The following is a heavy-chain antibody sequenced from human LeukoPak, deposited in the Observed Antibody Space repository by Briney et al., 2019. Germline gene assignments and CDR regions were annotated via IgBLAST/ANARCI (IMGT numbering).Heavy chain of an antibody. Sequence: AGGSLSLSCAASGFPFSSYAMRWARQAPGKGVEGVLAISGCGGNTYYPASVKGRHTITRDNSKNTLYLQMNHLRTDDTAVFYCAFPGGEAGSVVYWGQGTLVTVSS. D-gene: IGHD7-27*01. J-gene: IGHJ4*02. CDR1: GFPFSSYA. CDR2: ISGCGGNT. V-gene: IGHV3-23*01. CDR3: AFPGGEAGSVVY.